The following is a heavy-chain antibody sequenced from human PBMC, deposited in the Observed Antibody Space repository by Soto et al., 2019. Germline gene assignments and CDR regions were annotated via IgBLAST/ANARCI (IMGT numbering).Heavy chain of an antibody. Sequence: GGSLRLSCAASGFTFSSYWMSWVRQAPGKGLEWVANIKQGGSEKYYVDSVKGRFTISRDNAKNSLYLQMNSLRAEDTAVYYCARDYSGSYYYYGMDVWGQGTTVTVSS. D-gene: IGHD1-26*01. CDR1: GFTFSSYW. CDR2: IKQGGSEK. V-gene: IGHV3-7*03. J-gene: IGHJ6*02. CDR3: ARDYSGSYYYYGMDV.